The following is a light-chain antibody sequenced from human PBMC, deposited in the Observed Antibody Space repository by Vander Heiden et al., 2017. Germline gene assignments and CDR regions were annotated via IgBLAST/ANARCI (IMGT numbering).Light chain of an antibody. V-gene: IGLV3-21*02. CDR3: QVWDNSSVV. CDR2: DDY. Sequence: YVLSQPPSVSVAPGQTARITCGGNNIGSKSVHWYQQKSGQAPVLVVYDDYDRPSGIPERFSGSNSGNTATLTISRVEAGDEADYYCQVWDNSSVVFGGGTKLTVL. J-gene: IGLJ3*02. CDR1: NIGSKS.